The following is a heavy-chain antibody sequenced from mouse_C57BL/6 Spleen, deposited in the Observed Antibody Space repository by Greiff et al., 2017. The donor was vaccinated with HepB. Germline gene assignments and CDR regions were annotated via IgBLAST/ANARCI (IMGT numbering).Heavy chain of an antibody. V-gene: IGHV1-82*01. CDR2: IYPGDGDT. D-gene: IGHD1-1*01. CDR3: ANHYYGSSYVGYFDV. Sequence: VKLQESGPELVKPGASVKISCKASGYAFSSSWMNWVKQRPGKGLEWIGRIYPGDGDTNYNGKFKGKATLTADKSSSTAYMQLSSLTSEDSAVYFCANHYYGSSYVGYFDVWGTGTTVTVSS. J-gene: IGHJ1*03. CDR1: GYAFSSSW.